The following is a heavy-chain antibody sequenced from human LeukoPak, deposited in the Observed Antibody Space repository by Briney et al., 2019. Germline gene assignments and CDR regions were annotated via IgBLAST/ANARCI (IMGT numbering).Heavy chain of an antibody. J-gene: IGHJ4*02. CDR2: ICAYDGTT. V-gene: IGHV1-18*01. CDR1: GYTFTSYG. Sequence: ASVKVSCKASGYTFTSYGISWVRQAPGQGLEWMGWICAYDGTTNYAQKLQGRVTMTTDTSTSTAYMELRSLRSDDTAVYYCAREGFPGLFDYWGQGTGVTVSS. CDR3: AREGFPGLFDY. D-gene: IGHD2-15*01.